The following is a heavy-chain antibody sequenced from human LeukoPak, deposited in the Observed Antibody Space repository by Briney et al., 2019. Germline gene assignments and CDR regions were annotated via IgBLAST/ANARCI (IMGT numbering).Heavy chain of an antibody. CDR1: GDSISGYY. CDR2: VYYSGTT. V-gene: IGHV4-59*01. J-gene: IGHJ4*02. D-gene: IGHD5-18*01. CDR3: ARGGSYGSR. Sequence: SETLSLTCTVYGDSISGYYWSWIRQPPGKGLEWIGNVYYSGTTNYSPSLKSRVTISVDTSKNQFSLKLTSVTAADTAVYYCARGGSYGSRWGQGTLVTVSS.